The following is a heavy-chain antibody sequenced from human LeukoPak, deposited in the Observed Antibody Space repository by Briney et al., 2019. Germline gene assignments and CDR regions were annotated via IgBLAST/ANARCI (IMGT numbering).Heavy chain of an antibody. CDR3: AKERAASGFDY. V-gene: IGHV3-74*01. CDR2: INSDGSST. J-gene: IGHJ4*02. Sequence: GGSLRLSCAASGFTFSSYWMHWVRQAPGKGLVWVLRINSDGSSTSYADSVKGRFTISRDNSKNTLYLQMNSLRAEDTAVYYCAKERAASGFDYWGQGTLVTVSS. CDR1: GFTFSSYW. D-gene: IGHD6-13*01.